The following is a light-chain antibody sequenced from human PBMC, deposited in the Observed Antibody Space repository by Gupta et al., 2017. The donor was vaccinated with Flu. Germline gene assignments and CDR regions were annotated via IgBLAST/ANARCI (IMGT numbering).Light chain of an antibody. CDR3: ASDTGSDIHIL. V-gene: IGLV2-14*03. Sequence: DFRSYNYFSWYQQHPGKAPRLIIFDVDNRPSGVSTRFSGSKSGDTASLTISGLQPEDESDYYCASDTGSDIHILFGGGTKLTVL. CDR1: DFRSYNY. J-gene: IGLJ2*01. CDR2: DVD.